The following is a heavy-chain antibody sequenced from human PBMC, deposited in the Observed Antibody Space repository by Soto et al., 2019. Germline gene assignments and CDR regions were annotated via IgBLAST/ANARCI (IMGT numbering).Heavy chain of an antibody. Sequence: SVKVSCKASGGTFSSYAISWVRQAPGQGLEWMGGIIPIFGTANYAQKFQGRVTITADESTSTAYMELSSLRSEDTAVYYCAVYYDSSGYPIRNWFDPWGQGTLVTAPQ. CDR1: GGTFSSYA. CDR2: IIPIFGTA. V-gene: IGHV1-69*13. J-gene: IGHJ5*02. D-gene: IGHD3-22*01. CDR3: AVYYDSSGYPIRNWFDP.